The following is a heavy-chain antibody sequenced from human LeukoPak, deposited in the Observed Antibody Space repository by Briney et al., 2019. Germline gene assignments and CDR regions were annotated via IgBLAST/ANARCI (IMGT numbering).Heavy chain of an antibody. CDR1: GFAVTSSY. D-gene: IGHD3-10*01. Sequence: GGSLRLPCAVSGFAVTSSYMTWVRQTPGKGLEWVSIISSGSSTYYIDSVKGRFTISRDNSKNTLYLQMNSLRAEDTAVYYCAKDADSGSYYTYFDYWGQGTLVTVSS. CDR2: ISSGSST. CDR3: AKDADSGSYYTYFDY. V-gene: IGHV3-53*05. J-gene: IGHJ4*02.